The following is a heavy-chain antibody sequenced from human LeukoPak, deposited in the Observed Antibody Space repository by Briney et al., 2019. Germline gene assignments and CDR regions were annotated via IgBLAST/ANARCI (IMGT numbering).Heavy chain of an antibody. J-gene: IGHJ5*02. D-gene: IGHD5/OR15-5a*01. Sequence: ASVNVSCKASGGAFNTYGVSGVRQAPGKGLEYMGGIIPILGTANYAQRFQGRVTITTDESTSTAYMELSGLRSEDTAVYYCARADFYDWFDPWGQGTLVTVSS. CDR3: ARADFYDWFDP. CDR1: GGAFNTYG. CDR2: IIPILGTA. V-gene: IGHV1-69*05.